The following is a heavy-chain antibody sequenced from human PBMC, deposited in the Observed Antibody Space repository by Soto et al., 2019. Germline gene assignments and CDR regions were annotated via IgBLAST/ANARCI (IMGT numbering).Heavy chain of an antibody. J-gene: IGHJ4*02. CDR1: GFNLGSYV. D-gene: IGHD3-9*01. Sequence: EVQLLESGGALVQPGGSLRLSCAASGFNLGSYVMSWVRQAPGRGLEWVSAISDSGTSASYADSVKGRFTISRDNSKHTVYLELKSLTAEDTAMYYCAKDADVLRNFDWSYYFDAWGQGTLVTVSS. V-gene: IGHV3-23*01. CDR3: AKDADVLRNFDWSYYFDA. CDR2: ISDSGTSA.